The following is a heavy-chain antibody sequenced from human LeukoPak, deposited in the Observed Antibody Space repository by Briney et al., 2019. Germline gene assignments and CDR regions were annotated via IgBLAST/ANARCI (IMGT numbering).Heavy chain of an antibody. CDR1: GFTFDDYA. Sequence: GRSLRLSCAASGFTFDDYAMLWVRQAPGKGLEWVSSISWDSSSIGYADSVKGRFTISRDNAKNSLYLQMNSLRAEDTALYYCAKDIVRTYAYYYYGMDAWGQGTTVTVSS. J-gene: IGHJ6*02. V-gene: IGHV3-9*01. CDR3: AKDIVRTYAYYYYGMDA. D-gene: IGHD4-17*01. CDR2: ISWDSSSI.